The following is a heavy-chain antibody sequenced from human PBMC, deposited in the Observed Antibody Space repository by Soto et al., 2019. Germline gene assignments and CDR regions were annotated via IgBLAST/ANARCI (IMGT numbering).Heavy chain of an antibody. CDR1: GFTFSSYA. CDR3: AKVSTAETYYDFWSGYYTDYGMDV. Sequence: GGSLRLSCAASGFTFSSYAMSWVRQAQGKGREWVSAISGSGGSTYYADSVKGRFTISRDNSKNTLYLQMNSLRAEDTAVYYCAKVSTAETYYDFWSGYYTDYGMDVWGQGTTVTVS. CDR2: ISGSGGST. J-gene: IGHJ6*02. V-gene: IGHV3-23*01. D-gene: IGHD3-3*01.